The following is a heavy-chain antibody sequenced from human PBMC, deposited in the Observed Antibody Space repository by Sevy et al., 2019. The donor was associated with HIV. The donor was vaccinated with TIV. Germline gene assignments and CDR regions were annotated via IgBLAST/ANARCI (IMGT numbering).Heavy chain of an antibody. Sequence: SGPTLVNPTQTLTLTCTFSGFSLSTSGVGVGWIRQPPGKALEWLALIYWNDDKSYSPSLKSRLTITKDTSKNQVVLTMTNMDPVDTATYYCAHRGDDYVWGSSDAFDIWGQGTMVTVSS. V-gene: IGHV2-5*01. CDR2: IYWNDDK. D-gene: IGHD3-16*01. J-gene: IGHJ3*02. CDR1: GFSLSTSGVG. CDR3: AHRGDDYVWGSSDAFDI.